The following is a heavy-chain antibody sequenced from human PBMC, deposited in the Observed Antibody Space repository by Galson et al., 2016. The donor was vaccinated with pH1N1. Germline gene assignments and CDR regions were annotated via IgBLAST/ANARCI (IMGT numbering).Heavy chain of an antibody. CDR1: GFTFSSCS. Sequence: SLRLSCAASGFTFSSCSMNWVRQAPGKGLEWVASISSTSTYIYYADSVKGRFTISRDNAKHSVSLQLDSLRAEDTAVYYCAGHLFSASESPFEYWGQGALVTVSS. CDR2: ISSTSTYI. D-gene: IGHD3-16*01. V-gene: IGHV3-21*01. CDR3: AGHLFSASESPFEY. J-gene: IGHJ4*02.